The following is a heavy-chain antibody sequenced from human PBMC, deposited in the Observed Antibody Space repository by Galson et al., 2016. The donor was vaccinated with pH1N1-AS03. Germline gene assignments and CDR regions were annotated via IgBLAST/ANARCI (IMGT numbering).Heavy chain of an antibody. D-gene: IGHD6-13*01. CDR3: ARHNEAATLSAPSDY. Sequence: SGAEVKKPGESLKISCQASGYTFRNHWIGWVRQMPGKGLEWMGIIYPPDSDARYSPSFQGQVTMSVDKSINTAYLQWNSLKASDTAIYYCARHNEAATLSAPSDYWGQGTLVTVSS. CDR1: GYTFRNHW. V-gene: IGHV5-51*01. CDR2: IYPPDSDA. J-gene: IGHJ4*02.